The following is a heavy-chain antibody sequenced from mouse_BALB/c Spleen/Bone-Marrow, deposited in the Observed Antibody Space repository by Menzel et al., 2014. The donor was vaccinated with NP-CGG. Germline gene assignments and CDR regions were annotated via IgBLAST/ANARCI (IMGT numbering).Heavy chain of an antibody. V-gene: IGHV14-3*02. D-gene: IGHD1-1*01. CDR1: GFNIKDTY. Sequence: VQLQQSGAELVKPGASVKLSCTASGFNIKDTYMHWVKPRPEQGLEWIGRIAPANGNTKYDLKFQGKATITADTSSNTAFLQLSSLTSEHTAVCCCGAFFCGRSYGFACWGQGILVTSTA. CDR3: GAFFCGRSYGFAC. CDR2: IAPANGNT. J-gene: IGHJ3*01.